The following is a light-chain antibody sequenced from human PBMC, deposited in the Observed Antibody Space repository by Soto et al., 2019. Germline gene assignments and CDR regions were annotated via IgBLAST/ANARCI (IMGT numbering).Light chain of an antibody. CDR2: LGS. CDR1: LSLLHSNGYNY. Sequence: DIVMTQSPLSLPVTPGEPASISCRSSLSLLHSNGYNYLDWYLQKPGQSPQLLIYLGSNRASGVPDRFSGSGSGTDFTLKISRVEAEDVGVYYCLQALQTAWTFGQGTRVDIK. V-gene: IGKV2-28*01. CDR3: LQALQTAWT. J-gene: IGKJ1*01.